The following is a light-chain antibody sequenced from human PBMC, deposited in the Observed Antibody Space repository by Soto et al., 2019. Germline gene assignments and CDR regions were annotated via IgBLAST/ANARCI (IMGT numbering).Light chain of an antibody. CDR2: AAS. Sequence: AIRMTQSPSSFSASTGDRVTITCRASQGISSYLAWYQQKPGKAPKLLIYAASTLQSGVPSRFSGSGSGTDFTLTISCLQSEDFATYCCQQYYSSTITFGQGTRLEIK. V-gene: IGKV1-8*01. CDR1: QGISSY. J-gene: IGKJ5*01. CDR3: QQYYSSTIT.